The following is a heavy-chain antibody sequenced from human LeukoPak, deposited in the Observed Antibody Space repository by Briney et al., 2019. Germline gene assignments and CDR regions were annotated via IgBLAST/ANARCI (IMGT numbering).Heavy chain of an antibody. CDR1: GCTFSSYG. V-gene: IGHV3-30*18. CDR2: ISYDGSNK. J-gene: IGHJ4*02. Sequence: PGGSLRLSCAASGCTFSSYGMHWVRQAPGKGLEWVAVISYDGSNKYYADSVKGRFTISRDNSKNTLYLQMNSLRAEDTAVYYCAKDLLAYGGNFGYWGQGTLVTVSS. D-gene: IGHD4-23*01. CDR3: AKDLLAYGGNFGY.